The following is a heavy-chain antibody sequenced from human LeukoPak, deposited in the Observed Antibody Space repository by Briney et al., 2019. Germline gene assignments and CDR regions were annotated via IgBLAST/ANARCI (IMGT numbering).Heavy chain of an antibody. D-gene: IGHD2-2*01. CDR1: GFTFSRYS. V-gene: IGHV3-21*01. CDR2: ISISSNYI. CDR3: ARSPTSWYFDY. J-gene: IGHJ4*02. Sequence: GGSLRLSCAASGFTFSRYSMNWVRQAPGKGLEWVSSISISSNYIYYTDSVKGRFTISRDNSKNTLYLQMNSLRPEDTSVYYCARSPTSWYFDYWGQGTLVTVSS.